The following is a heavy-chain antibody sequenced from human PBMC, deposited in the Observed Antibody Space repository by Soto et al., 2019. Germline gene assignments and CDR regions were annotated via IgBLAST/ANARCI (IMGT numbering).Heavy chain of an antibody. Sequence: EVQLLESGGGLVQPGGSLRLSCTASGFTFNGYAMNWVRQAPGKGLEWVSAVTSGGTTTYYADSVKGRFTISRDNSRSTVYLQMNRPGVEDTAIYYCANDHLGGAVADSFDYWGRGTLVTVSS. D-gene: IGHD6-19*01. CDR3: ANDHLGGAVADSFDY. CDR1: GFTFNGYA. CDR2: VTSGGTTT. V-gene: IGHV3-23*01. J-gene: IGHJ4*02.